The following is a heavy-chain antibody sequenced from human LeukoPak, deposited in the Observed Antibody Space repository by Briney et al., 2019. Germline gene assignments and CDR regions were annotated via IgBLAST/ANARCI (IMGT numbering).Heavy chain of an antibody. Sequence: SETLSLTCTVSGGSISSGSYYWSWIRQPAGKGLEWIGRIYTSGSTNYNPSLKSRVTISVDTSKNQFSLKLSSVTAADTAVYYCARVGYDYGDYGLVFDYWGQGTLVTVSS. J-gene: IGHJ4*02. D-gene: IGHD4-17*01. CDR1: GGSISSGSYY. CDR3: ARVGYDYGDYGLVFDY. V-gene: IGHV4-61*02. CDR2: IYTSGST.